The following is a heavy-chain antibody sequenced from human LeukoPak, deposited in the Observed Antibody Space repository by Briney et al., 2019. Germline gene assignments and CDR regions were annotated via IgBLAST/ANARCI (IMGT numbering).Heavy chain of an antibody. CDR3: AREGGSGVL. Sequence: SETLSLTCTVSGGSISSYYWSWIRQPPGKGLEWIGYTYYSGSTNYNPSLKSRVTISVDTSKNQFSLKLSSVTAADTAVYYCAREGGSGVLWGQGTLVTVSS. CDR2: TYYSGST. CDR1: GGSISSYY. D-gene: IGHD3-10*01. V-gene: IGHV4-59*01. J-gene: IGHJ4*02.